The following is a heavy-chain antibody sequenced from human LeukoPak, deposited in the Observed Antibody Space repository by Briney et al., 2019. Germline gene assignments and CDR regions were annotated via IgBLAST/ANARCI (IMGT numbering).Heavy chain of an antibody. D-gene: IGHD6-19*01. Sequence: PSETLSLTCTVSGGSLSSYYWSWIRQPPGKGLEWIGYIYYSGSTNYNPSLKSRVTISVDTSKNQFSLKLSSVTAADTAVYYCARRESSGWHLYWGQGTLVTVSS. CDR1: GGSLSSYY. J-gene: IGHJ4*02. CDR2: IYYSGST. CDR3: ARRESSGWHLY. V-gene: IGHV4-59*08.